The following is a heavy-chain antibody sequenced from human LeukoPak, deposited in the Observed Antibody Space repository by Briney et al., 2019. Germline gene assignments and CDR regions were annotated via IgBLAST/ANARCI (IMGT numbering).Heavy chain of an antibody. V-gene: IGHV3-48*03. CDR1: GFTFSSYA. D-gene: IGHD4-17*01. J-gene: IGHJ2*01. CDR3: ARVYGDYEAHWYFDL. Sequence: GGSLRLSCAASGFTFSSYAMSWVRQAPGKGLEWVSYISSSGSTIYYADPVKGRFTISRDNAKNSLYLQMNSLRAEDTAVYYCARVYGDYEAHWYFDLWGRGTLVTVSS. CDR2: ISSSGSTI.